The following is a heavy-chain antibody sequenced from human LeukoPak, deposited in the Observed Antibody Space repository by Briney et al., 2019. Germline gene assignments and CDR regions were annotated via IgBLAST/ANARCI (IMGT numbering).Heavy chain of an antibody. CDR1: GYTFTSYA. Sequence: ASVKVSCKASGYTFTSYAMNWVRQAPGQGLEWMGIINPSGGSTSYAQKFQGRVTMTRDTSTSTVYMELSSLRSEDTAVYYCARSYSSGWYRMDYFDYWGQGTLVTVSS. CDR3: ARSYSSGWYRMDYFDY. CDR2: INPSGGST. V-gene: IGHV1-46*01. D-gene: IGHD6-19*01. J-gene: IGHJ4*02.